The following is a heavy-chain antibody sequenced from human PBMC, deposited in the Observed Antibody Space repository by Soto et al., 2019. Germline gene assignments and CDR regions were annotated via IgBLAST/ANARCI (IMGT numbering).Heavy chain of an antibody. D-gene: IGHD3-9*01. CDR2: ISYSAGSR. J-gene: IGHJ4*02. Sequence: EVKLLESGGGLVQPGGSLRLSCTASGFAFDRFAMNWVRQAPGTGLQWVSSISYSAGSRYYADSVKGRFTVSRDNSKKTLFLQINNLRAEDTAVYYCAKATDTEYYDIDYWGQGTLVTVAS. CDR1: GFAFDRFA. V-gene: IGHV3-23*01. CDR3: AKATDTEYYDIDY.